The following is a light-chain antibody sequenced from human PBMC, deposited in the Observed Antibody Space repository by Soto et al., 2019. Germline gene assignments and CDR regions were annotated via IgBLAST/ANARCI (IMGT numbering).Light chain of an antibody. V-gene: IGKV3-20*01. CDR3: QQYNYFWT. Sequence: EIVLTQSPGTLSLSPGERATLSCRASQSVSSSYLAWYQQTPGQAPRLLIYGASSRATGIPDRFSGSGSGTDFTLTISRLEPEDFATYYCQQYNYFWTFGQGTKVEIK. CDR1: QSVSSSY. J-gene: IGKJ1*01. CDR2: GAS.